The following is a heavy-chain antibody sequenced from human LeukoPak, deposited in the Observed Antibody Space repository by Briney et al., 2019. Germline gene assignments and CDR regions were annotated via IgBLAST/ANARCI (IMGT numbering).Heavy chain of an antibody. D-gene: IGHD4-17*01. Sequence: SETLSLTCSVSGGSISPYFWSWIRQPPGKGLEWIGYIYYSGSTNYNPSLKSRVTISVDTSKNQFSLKLSSVTAADTAVYYCARTVGGYGDYVLDPWGQGTLVTVSS. CDR3: ARTVGGYGDYVLDP. V-gene: IGHV4-59*01. J-gene: IGHJ5*02. CDR2: IYYSGST. CDR1: GGSISPYF.